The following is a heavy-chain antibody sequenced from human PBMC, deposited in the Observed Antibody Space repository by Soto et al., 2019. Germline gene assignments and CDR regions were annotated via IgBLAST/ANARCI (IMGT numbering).Heavy chain of an antibody. CDR2: ISGSGGST. V-gene: IGHV3-23*01. CDR1: GFTFSSYA. CDR3: VKGFQSYGSWTGCTNGC. D-gene: IGHD2-15*01. Sequence: GGSLRLSCAASGFTFSSYAMSWVRQAPGKGLEWVSAISGSGGSTYYADSVKGRFTISRDNSKNTLYLQMNSLRAEDTAVYYCVKGFQSYGSWTGCTNGCWGQGSLITVAS. J-gene: IGHJ4*02.